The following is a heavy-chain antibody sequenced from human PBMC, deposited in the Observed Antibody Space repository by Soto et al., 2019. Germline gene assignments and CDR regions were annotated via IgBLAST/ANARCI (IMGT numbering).Heavy chain of an antibody. J-gene: IGHJ5*02. V-gene: IGHV3-21*01. CDR1: GFTFSSYS. CDR2: ISSSSSYI. D-gene: IGHD3-10*01. Sequence: EVQLVESGGGLVKPGGSLRLSCAASGFTFSSYSMNWVRQAPGKGLEWVSSISSSSSYIYYADXVKGRFTISRDNAKXXXXXXXXXXXXXXXXXXXXXXXXXFYGSGSYGPWGQGTLVTVSS. CDR3: XXXXXFYGSGSYGP.